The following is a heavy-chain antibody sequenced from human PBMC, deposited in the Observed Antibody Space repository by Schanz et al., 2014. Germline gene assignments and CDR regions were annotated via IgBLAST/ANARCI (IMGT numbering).Heavy chain of an antibody. CDR3: AKELNRRGGQTNFYYYYGMDV. Sequence: VQLVESGGDLVKPGGSLRLSCEASGFTFSNYGMNWVRQAPEKGLEWVSYISSSSGTIYYADSVRGRFTISRDNAKNSLYRQMNSLRTEDTAVYHCAKELNRRGGQTNFYYYYGMDVWGQGTTVTVSS. D-gene: IGHD5-12*01. CDR1: GFTFSNYG. CDR2: ISSSSGTI. V-gene: IGHV3-48*01. J-gene: IGHJ6*02.